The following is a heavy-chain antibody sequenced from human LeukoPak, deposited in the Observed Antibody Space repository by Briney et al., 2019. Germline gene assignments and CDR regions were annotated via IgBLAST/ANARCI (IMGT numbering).Heavy chain of an antibody. J-gene: IGHJ5*02. Sequence: PSKTLSLTCTVSGGSISSNTYYWGWIRQPPGKGLDWIGSIYYSGSTYYNPSLKSRVTISVDTSKSQFSLKLSSVTAADTAVYYCTRYTSSSGCLDPWGQGALVTVSS. D-gene: IGHD6-6*01. V-gene: IGHV4-39*01. CDR2: IYYSGST. CDR3: TRYTSSSGCLDP. CDR1: GGSISSNTYY.